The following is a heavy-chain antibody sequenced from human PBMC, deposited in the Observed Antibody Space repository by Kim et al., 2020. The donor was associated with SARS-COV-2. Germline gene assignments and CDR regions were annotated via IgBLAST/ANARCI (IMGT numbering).Heavy chain of an antibody. Sequence: GGSLRLSCAASGFTFSSYEMNWVRQAPGKGLEWVSYISSSGSTIYYADSVKGRFTISRDNAKNSLYLQMNSLRAEDTAVYYCARDSGYSSSGSQVDYWGQATLVTVSS. V-gene: IGHV3-48*03. D-gene: IGHD6-13*01. CDR1: GFTFSSYE. J-gene: IGHJ4*02. CDR3: ARDSGYSSSGSQVDY. CDR2: ISSSGSTI.